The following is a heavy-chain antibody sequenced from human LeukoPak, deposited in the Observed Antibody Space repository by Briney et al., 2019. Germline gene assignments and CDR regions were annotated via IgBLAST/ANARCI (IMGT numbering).Heavy chain of an antibody. Sequence: PGGSLRLSCAASGFTFSDYYMTWIRQAPGKGLEWVSYLSGSGASTFYADSVKGRFTISRDDSKNTLYLQMNSLRPEDTAVYYCARGDFLDYWGQGTLVTVSS. CDR3: ARGDFLDY. CDR2: LSGSGAST. CDR1: GFTFSDYY. V-gene: IGHV3-11*04. J-gene: IGHJ4*02.